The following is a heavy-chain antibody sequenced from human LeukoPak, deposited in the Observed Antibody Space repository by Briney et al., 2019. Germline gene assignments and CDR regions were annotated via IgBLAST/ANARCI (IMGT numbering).Heavy chain of an antibody. J-gene: IGHJ4*02. CDR3: ARDWGGTVPFDY. Sequence: QPGGSLRLSCAASGFTFSSYWISWVRQAPGKGLEWVANIKQDGSEKYYVDSLKGRFTISRDNAKNSLYLQMNSLRAEDTAVYYCARDWGGTVPFDYWGQGTLVTVSS. CDR1: GFTFSSYW. D-gene: IGHD3-16*01. V-gene: IGHV3-7*01. CDR2: IKQDGSEK.